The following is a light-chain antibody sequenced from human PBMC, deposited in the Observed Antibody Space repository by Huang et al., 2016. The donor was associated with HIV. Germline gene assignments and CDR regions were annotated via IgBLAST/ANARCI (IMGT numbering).Light chain of an antibody. CDR2: DAS. V-gene: IGKV3-11*01. CDR1: QSVFSY. Sequence: EIVLTQSPATLSLSPGESATLSCRTSQSVFSYLGWYQQRPGQSPRLLIYDASNRATGVSARFSGSGSGTDFALTISSLESEDFAVYYCQQRSAWPRTFGQGTKLEI. CDR3: QQRSAWPRT. J-gene: IGKJ2*01.